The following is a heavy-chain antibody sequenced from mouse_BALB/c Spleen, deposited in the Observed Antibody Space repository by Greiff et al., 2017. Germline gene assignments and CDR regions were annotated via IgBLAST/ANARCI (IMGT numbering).Heavy chain of an antibody. CDR2: ISSGSSTI. CDR3: ARSNYDYYAMDY. J-gene: IGHJ4*01. Sequence: EVKLVESGGGLVQPGGSRKLSCAASGFTFSSFGMHWVRQAPEKGLEWVAYISSGSSTIYYADTVKGRFTISRDNPKNTLFLQMTSLRSEDTAMYYCARSNYDYYAMDYWGQGTSVTVSS. V-gene: IGHV5-17*02. D-gene: IGHD1-1*02. CDR1: GFTFSSFG.